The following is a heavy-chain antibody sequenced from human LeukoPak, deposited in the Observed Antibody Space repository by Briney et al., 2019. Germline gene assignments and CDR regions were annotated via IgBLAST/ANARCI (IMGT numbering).Heavy chain of an antibody. CDR1: GYTFTGYY. Sequence: ASVKVSCKASGYTFTGYYMHWVRQAPGQGLEWMGWINPNSGGTNYAQKFQGRVTMTRDTSISTAYMELSRLRSEDTAVYYCARLAAAGTGDWFDPWGQGTLVTVSS. J-gene: IGHJ5*02. V-gene: IGHV1-2*02. CDR3: ARLAAAGTGDWFDP. CDR2: INPNSGGT. D-gene: IGHD6-13*01.